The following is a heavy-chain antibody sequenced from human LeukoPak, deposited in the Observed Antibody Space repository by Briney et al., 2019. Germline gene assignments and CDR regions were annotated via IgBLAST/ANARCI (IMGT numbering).Heavy chain of an antibody. CDR2: ISSSSSYI. CDR3: AREAHRVGAMFRYFDL. CDR1: GFTFSSYS. D-gene: IGHD1-26*01. J-gene: IGHJ2*01. Sequence: GGSLRLSCAASGFTSGFTFSSYSMNWVRQAPGKGLEWVSSISSSSSYIYYADSVKGRFTISRDNAKNSLYLQMNSLRAEDTAVYYCAREAHRVGAMFRYFDLWGRGTLVTVSS. V-gene: IGHV3-21*01.